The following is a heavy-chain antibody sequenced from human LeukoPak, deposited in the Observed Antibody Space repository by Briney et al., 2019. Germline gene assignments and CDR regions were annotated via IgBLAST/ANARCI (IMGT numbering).Heavy chain of an antibody. D-gene: IGHD6-6*01. Sequence: SETLSLTCTVSGDSISGYYWSWIRQPPGKGLEWIGNIYYSGTTNYNPSLKSRVTISVDTSKNQFSLKLSSVTAADTAVYYCARRKSSSPYYYYYGMDVWGQGTTVTVSS. J-gene: IGHJ6*02. CDR3: ARRKSSSPYYYYYGMDV. CDR1: GDSISGYY. CDR2: IYYSGTT. V-gene: IGHV4-59*08.